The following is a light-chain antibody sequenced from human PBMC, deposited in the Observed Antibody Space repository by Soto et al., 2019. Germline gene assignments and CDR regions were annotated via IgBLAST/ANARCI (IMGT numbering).Light chain of an antibody. CDR2: AAS. CDR1: QGINSW. Sequence: DIQMTQSPSSMSASVGDRVTITCRASQGINSWLAWYQQKPGKVPKLLIYAASRLQSGVPSRFSGSGSGTDFTLTISSLQPEECATYYCQQANSFPITFGQGTRLEIK. V-gene: IGKV1-12*01. J-gene: IGKJ5*01. CDR3: QQANSFPIT.